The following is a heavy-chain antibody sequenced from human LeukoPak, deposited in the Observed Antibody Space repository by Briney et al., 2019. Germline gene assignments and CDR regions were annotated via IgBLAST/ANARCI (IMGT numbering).Heavy chain of an antibody. Sequence: GGSLRLSCAASGFTFSSYAMSWVRQAPGKGLEWVSAISGSGGSTYYADSVKGRFTISRDNSKNTLYLQMNSLRAEDTALYYCAKDIVATITSGGVHYWGQGTLVTVAS. CDR1: GFTFSSYA. V-gene: IGHV3-23*01. CDR2: ISGSGGST. CDR3: AKDIVATITSGGVHY. J-gene: IGHJ4*02. D-gene: IGHD5-12*01.